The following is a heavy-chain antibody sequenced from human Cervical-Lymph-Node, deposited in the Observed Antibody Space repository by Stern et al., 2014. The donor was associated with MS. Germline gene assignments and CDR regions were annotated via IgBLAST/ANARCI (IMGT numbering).Heavy chain of an antibody. CDR3: AKNQKRGYSYGPGPNFRGGVSEFDY. CDR1: GFIFRNYG. CDR2: ISASGDTT. V-gene: IGHV3-23*04. Sequence: EVQLVESGGGLVQPGESLRLSCAASGFIFRNYGISWVRQAPGKGLEWVSAISASGDTTYYADSVKGRFTISRDNFQKTVSLQMNGLRGADTAIYYCAKNQKRGYSYGPGPNFRGGVSEFDYWGQGTLVTVSS. J-gene: IGHJ4*02. D-gene: IGHD5-18*01.